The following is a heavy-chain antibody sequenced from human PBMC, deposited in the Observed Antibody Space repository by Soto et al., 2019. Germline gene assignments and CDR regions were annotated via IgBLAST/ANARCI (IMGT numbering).Heavy chain of an antibody. D-gene: IGHD5-12*01. J-gene: IGHJ4*02. CDR1: GFTFSSYA. CDR2: ISGSGGST. V-gene: IGHV3-23*01. Sequence: GGSLRLSCAASGFTFSSYAMSWVRQAPGKGLEWVSAISGSGGSTYYADSVKGRFTISRDNSKNTLYLQMNSLRAEDTAVYYCAKEGWSYRGSGYVYVYWGQGTLVTVSS. CDR3: AKEGWSYRGSGYVYVY.